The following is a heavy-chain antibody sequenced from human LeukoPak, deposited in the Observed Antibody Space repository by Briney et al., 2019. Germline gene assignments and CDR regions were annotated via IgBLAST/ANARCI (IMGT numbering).Heavy chain of an antibody. CDR2: IYLGDSDT. D-gene: IGHD2-2*01. Sequence: GESLKISCKGSGYSFTSYWIGWVRQMPGKGLEWMGIIYLGDSDTRYSPSFQGQVTISADKSISTAYLQWSSLKASDTAMYYCARKRYCSSTSCYGMDVWGQGTTVTVSS. J-gene: IGHJ6*02. V-gene: IGHV5-51*01. CDR3: ARKRYCSSTSCYGMDV. CDR1: GYSFTSYW.